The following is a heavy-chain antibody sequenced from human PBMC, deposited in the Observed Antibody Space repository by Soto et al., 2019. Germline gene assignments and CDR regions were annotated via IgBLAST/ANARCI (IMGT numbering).Heavy chain of an antibody. V-gene: IGHV1-69*12. CDR1: GGTFSSYA. CDR2: IIPIFGTA. J-gene: IGHJ4*02. CDR3: ASHFRLVPRYDY. D-gene: IGHD3-9*01. Sequence: QVQLVQSGAAVKKPGSSVKVSCKASGGTFSSYAISWVRQAPGQGLEWMGGIIPIFGTANYAQKFQGRVTITADESTSTAYMELSSLRSADTAVYYCASHFRLVPRYDYWGQGTLVTVSS.